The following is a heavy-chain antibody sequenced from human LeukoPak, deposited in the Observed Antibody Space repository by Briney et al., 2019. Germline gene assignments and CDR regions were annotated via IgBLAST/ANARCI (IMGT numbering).Heavy chain of an antibody. Sequence: PSETLSLTCTVSGGSISSYYWSWIRQPPGKGLEWIGYIYHSGSTYYNPSLKSRVTISVDRSKNQFSLKLSSVTAADTAVYYCARALSYDPRWFDPWGQGTLVTVSS. CDR2: IYHSGST. D-gene: IGHD1-1*01. CDR3: ARALSYDPRWFDP. V-gene: IGHV4-59*12. J-gene: IGHJ5*02. CDR1: GGSISSYY.